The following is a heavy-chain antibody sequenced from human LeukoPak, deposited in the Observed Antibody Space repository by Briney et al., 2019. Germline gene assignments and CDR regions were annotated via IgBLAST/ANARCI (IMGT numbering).Heavy chain of an antibody. CDR2: IYHSGST. Sequence: GTLSLTCAVSGGSISSSNWWSWVRQPPGKGLEWIGEIYHSGSTNYNPSLKSRVTISVDKSKNQFSLKLSSVTAADTAVYYCARLYSSSWYGEGFDYWGQGTLVTVSS. J-gene: IGHJ4*02. D-gene: IGHD6-13*01. CDR1: GGSISSSNW. CDR3: ARLYSSSWYGEGFDY. V-gene: IGHV4-4*02.